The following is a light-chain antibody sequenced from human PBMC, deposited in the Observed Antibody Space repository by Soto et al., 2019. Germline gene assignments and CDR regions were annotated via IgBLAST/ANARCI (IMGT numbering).Light chain of an antibody. CDR1: QYISRH. V-gene: IGKV1-39*01. Sequence: DNQMTRSPSSLSASVGDRVTITCRASQYISRHLNWYQHKPGKAPKLLIYAASTLVSGVPSRFSGSGSGTDFTLTISSLQPEDIATYYCHQTYNVPTWTFGQGTKVEIK. CDR2: AAS. CDR3: HQTYNVPTWT. J-gene: IGKJ1*01.